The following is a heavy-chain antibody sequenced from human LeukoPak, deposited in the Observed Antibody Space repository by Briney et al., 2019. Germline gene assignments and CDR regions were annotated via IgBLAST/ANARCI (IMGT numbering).Heavy chain of an antibody. CDR1: GGSISSYY. Sequence: PSETLSLTCTVSGGSISSYYWSWIRQPPGKGLEWIGYIYYSGSTNYNPSLKSRVTISVDTSKNQFSLKLSSVTAADTAVYYCARDPSPYYYDSSGYYNGMDVWGQGTTVTVSS. J-gene: IGHJ6*02. CDR2: IYYSGST. CDR3: ARDPSPYYYDSSGYYNGMDV. V-gene: IGHV4-59*01. D-gene: IGHD3-22*01.